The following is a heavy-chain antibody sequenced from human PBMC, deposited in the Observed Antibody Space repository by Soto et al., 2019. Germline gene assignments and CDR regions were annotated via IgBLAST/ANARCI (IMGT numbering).Heavy chain of an antibody. Sequence: ASVKVSCKASGYTFPGYYMHWVRQAPGQGLEWMGWINPNSGGTNYAQKLQGRVTMTTDTSTSTAYMELRSLRSDDTAVYYCARRYCSGGSCYKGYYYGMDVWGQGTTVTVSS. CDR1: GYTFPGYY. J-gene: IGHJ6*02. V-gene: IGHV1-2*02. CDR2: INPNSGGT. D-gene: IGHD2-15*01. CDR3: ARRYCSGGSCYKGYYYGMDV.